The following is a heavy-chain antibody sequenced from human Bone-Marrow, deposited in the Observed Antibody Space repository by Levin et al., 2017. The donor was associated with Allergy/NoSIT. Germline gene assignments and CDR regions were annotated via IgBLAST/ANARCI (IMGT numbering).Heavy chain of an antibody. CDR2: IYSNGDT. CDR1: GFTVYNNY. Sequence: GESLKISCAASGFTVYNNYMSWVRQAPGKGLEWVSLIYSNGDTRYADSVKGRFTIPRDKSKNTLYLQMNSLRAEDTAVYYCVVRWYWGQGTLVTVSS. V-gene: IGHV3-53*01. D-gene: IGHD2-15*01. J-gene: IGHJ4*02. CDR3: VVRWY.